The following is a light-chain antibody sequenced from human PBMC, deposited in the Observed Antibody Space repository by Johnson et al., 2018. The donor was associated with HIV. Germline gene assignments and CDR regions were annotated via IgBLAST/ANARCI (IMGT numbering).Light chain of an antibody. CDR2: DNN. Sequence: QSVLTQPPSVSAAPGQKVTISCSGSSSNIGNNYVSWYQQLPGTAPKLLIYDNNKRPSGIPDRFSGSKYGTSATLGITGLQTGDEADYYCGTWDSSLSVSYVFGTGTKVTVL. CDR1: SSNIGNNY. V-gene: IGLV1-51*01. CDR3: GTWDSSLSVSYV. J-gene: IGLJ1*01.